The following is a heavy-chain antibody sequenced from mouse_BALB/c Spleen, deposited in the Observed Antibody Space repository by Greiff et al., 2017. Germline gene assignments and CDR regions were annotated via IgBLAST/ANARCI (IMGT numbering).Heavy chain of an antibody. CDR2: INPSTGYT. CDR1: GYTFTSYW. J-gene: IGHJ2*01. V-gene: IGHV1-7*01. CDR3: ARAITTVEDY. D-gene: IGHD1-1*01. Sequence: VQLQQSGAELAKPGASVKMSCKASGYTFTSYWMHWVKQRPGQGLEWIGYINPSTGYTEYNPKFKDKATLTADKSSSTAYMQLSSLTSEDSAVYYCARAITTVEDYWGEGTTLTVSS.